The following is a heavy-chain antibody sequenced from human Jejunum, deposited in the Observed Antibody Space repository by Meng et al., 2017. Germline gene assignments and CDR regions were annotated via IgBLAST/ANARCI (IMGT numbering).Heavy chain of an antibody. V-gene: IGHV3-23*01. D-gene: IGHD3-22*01. CDR2: IGSSGEDT. J-gene: IGHJ2*01. CDR1: GFTFSGFA. CDR3: VKDGSGYFSNWYFDL. Sequence: GESLKISCAASGFTFSGFAMGWVRQAPGKGLEWVSGIGSSGEDTYYADSAKGRFTISRDFSMKTLYLQLNSLRAEDTAVYYCVKDGSGYFSNWYFDLWGRGTLVTVSS.